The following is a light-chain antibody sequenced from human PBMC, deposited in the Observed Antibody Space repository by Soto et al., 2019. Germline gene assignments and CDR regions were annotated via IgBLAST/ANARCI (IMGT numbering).Light chain of an antibody. CDR1: QSVSSSY. Sequence: EIVLTQSPGTLSLSPGERATLSCRASQSVSSSYLAWYQQKPGQAPRLLIYGASSRATGIPDRFSGSWSGTDFTLTISRLEPEDFAVYYCQQYGSSLPITFGQGTRLEIK. CDR2: GAS. CDR3: QQYGSSLPIT. J-gene: IGKJ5*01. V-gene: IGKV3-20*01.